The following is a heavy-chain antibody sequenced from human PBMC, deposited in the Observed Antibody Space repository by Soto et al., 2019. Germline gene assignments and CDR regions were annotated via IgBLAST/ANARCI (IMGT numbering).Heavy chain of an antibody. CDR2: ISSNSAYI. V-gene: IGHV3-21*01. Sequence: GGSLRLSCAASGFTFRSFTMNWVRQAPGKGLEWVSTISSNSAYIYYTDALRGRFTISRDNAKNSLHLQMNSLRAEDTAVYYCTRDASRDSSAGGWFDPWGPGTLVRVSS. CDR1: GFTFRSFT. D-gene: IGHD6-13*01. CDR3: TRDASRDSSAGGWFDP. J-gene: IGHJ5*02.